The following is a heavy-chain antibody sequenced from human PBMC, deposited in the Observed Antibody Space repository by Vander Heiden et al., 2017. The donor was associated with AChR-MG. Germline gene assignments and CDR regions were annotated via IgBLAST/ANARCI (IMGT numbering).Heavy chain of an antibody. D-gene: IGHD2-15*01. V-gene: IGHV3-23*01. CDR3: SKDLRGGFDI. Sequence: EVKLLESGGGLVQPGGSLRLSCATSGITFSTYAMTWVRQAPGMGLEWVSTISGNGGGTYYADSVKGRFTISRDNSKNTLYLQMSSLRAEDTAVYFCSKDLRGGFDIWGQGTMVTVSS. CDR2: ISGNGGGT. J-gene: IGHJ3*02. CDR1: GITFSTYA.